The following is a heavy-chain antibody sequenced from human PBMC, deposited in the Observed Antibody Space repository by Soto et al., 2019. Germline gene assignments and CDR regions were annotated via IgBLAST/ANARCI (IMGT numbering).Heavy chain of an antibody. CDR1: GFTFSSYT. D-gene: IGHD4-17*01. V-gene: IGHV3-23*01. CDR2: ITGSGGST. Sequence: EMQLLDSGGGLVQPGGSLRLSCAASGFTFSSYTMSWVRQPPGKGLEWISSITGSGGSTYYADSVKGRFTISRYNSKNKLYLQLNSLRAEDTAIYYCAKDTPYGDYRARVTFHIWGQGTMVTVSS. J-gene: IGHJ3*02. CDR3: AKDTPYGDYRARVTFHI.